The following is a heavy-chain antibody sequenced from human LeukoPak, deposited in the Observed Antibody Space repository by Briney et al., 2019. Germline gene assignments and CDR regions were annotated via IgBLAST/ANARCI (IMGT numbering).Heavy chain of an antibody. Sequence: GGSLRLSCAASGFTFSSYGMHWVRQAPGKGLQRVAFIRYDGSNKYYADSVKGRFTISRDNSKNTLYLQMNSLRAEDTAVYYCANMLSTSRLSWGQGTLVTVSS. V-gene: IGHV3-30*02. CDR1: GFTFSSYG. J-gene: IGHJ4*02. CDR3: ANMLSTSRLS. CDR2: IRYDGSNK. D-gene: IGHD5/OR15-5a*01.